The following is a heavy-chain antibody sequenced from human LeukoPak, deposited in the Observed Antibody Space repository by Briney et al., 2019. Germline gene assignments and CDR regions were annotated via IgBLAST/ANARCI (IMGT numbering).Heavy chain of an antibody. CDR2: IKSKTDGGTT. J-gene: IGHJ4*02. CDR1: GFTFSNAW. V-gene: IGHV3-15*01. Sequence: GGSLTLSCAASGFTFSNAWMSWARQAPGKGLEWVGRIKSKTDGGTTDYAAPVKGRFTISRDDSKNTLYLQMNRLKTEDTAVYYCTTQRYDILTGYLDYWGQGTLVTVSS. D-gene: IGHD3-9*01. CDR3: TTQRYDILTGYLDY.